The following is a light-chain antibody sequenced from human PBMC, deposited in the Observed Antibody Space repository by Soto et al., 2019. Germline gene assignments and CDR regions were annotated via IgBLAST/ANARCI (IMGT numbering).Light chain of an antibody. V-gene: IGKV3-15*01. CDR1: QSVSSY. CDR3: QQYNNWPRT. J-gene: IGKJ1*01. Sequence: EIVMTQSPSTLSVSPGERATISCRASQSVSSYVAWYQQKPGQAPRLLIYDASAIDTGIPSRFSGSGSGTEFTLTISSLQSEDFAAYYCQQYNNWPRTFGQGTKVEIK. CDR2: DAS.